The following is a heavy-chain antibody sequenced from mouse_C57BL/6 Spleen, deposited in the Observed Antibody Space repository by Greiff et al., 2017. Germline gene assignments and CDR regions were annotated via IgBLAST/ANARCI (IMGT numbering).Heavy chain of an antibody. CDR2: IRLKSDNYAT. D-gene: IGHD1-1*01. J-gene: IGHJ1*03. CDR3: TITTEGATDFDV. V-gene: IGHV6-3*01. CDR1: GFTFSNYW. Sequence: EVQLVESGGGLVQPGGSMKLSCVASGFTFSNYWMNWVRQSPEQGLEWVAQIRLKSDNYATHYAESVKGRFTISRDDSKSSVYLQMNNLRAESTGIYYCTITTEGATDFDVWGTGTTVTVSS.